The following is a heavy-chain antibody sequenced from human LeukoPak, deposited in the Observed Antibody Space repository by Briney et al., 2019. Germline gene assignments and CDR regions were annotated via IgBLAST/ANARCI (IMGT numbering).Heavy chain of an antibody. CDR1: GFTFNEHG. CDR2: IRNDGNDK. D-gene: IGHD2-15*01. V-gene: IGHV3-30*02. CDR3: VRDFGWSFDT. J-gene: IGHJ4*02. Sequence: GGSLRLSCAASGFTFNEHGMHWVRQAPGKGLEWFSFIRNDGNDKYYADSVKGRFTISRDNSKNTLYLQMNSLRAEDTALYYYVRDFGWSFDTWARGTLVTVSS.